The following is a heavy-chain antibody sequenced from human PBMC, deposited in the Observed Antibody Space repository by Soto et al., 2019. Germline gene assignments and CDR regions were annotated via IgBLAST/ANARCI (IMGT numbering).Heavy chain of an antibody. CDR3: ARGGYYYDSSGYPPEYFQH. D-gene: IGHD3-22*01. Sequence: GGSLRLSCAASGFTFSSYSMNWVRQAPGKGLEWVSYISSSSSTIYYADSVKGRFTISRDNAKNSLYLQMNSLRDENTAVYYCARGGYYYDSSGYPPEYFQHWGQGTLVTVSS. J-gene: IGHJ1*01. V-gene: IGHV3-48*02. CDR1: GFTFSSYS. CDR2: ISSSSSTI.